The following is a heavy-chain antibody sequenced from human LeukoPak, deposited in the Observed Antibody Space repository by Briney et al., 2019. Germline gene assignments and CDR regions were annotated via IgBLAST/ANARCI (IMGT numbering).Heavy chain of an antibody. Sequence: SETLSLTCGVYGGSFSGYYWSWIRQPPGKGLEWIGEINHSGSTNYNPSLKSRVTISVDTSKNQFSLKLSSVTAADTAVYYCARSGLIVVVPAATAEGYNWFDPWGQGTLVTVSS. CDR2: INHSGST. J-gene: IGHJ5*02. CDR3: ARSGLIVVVPAATAEGYNWFDP. V-gene: IGHV4-34*01. CDR1: GGSFSGYY. D-gene: IGHD2-2*01.